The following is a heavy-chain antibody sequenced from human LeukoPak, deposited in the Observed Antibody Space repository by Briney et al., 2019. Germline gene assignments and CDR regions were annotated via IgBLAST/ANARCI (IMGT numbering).Heavy chain of an antibody. CDR2: INHSGST. CDR3: ARGWTAAH. V-gene: IGHV4-38-2*02. CDR1: GYNINKGYY. Sequence: SETLSLTCSVSGYNINKGYYWGWVRQPPGKGLEWIGEINHSGSTNYNPSLKSRVTISVDTSKNQFSLKLSSVTAADTAVYYCARGWTAAHWGQGTLVTVSS. D-gene: IGHD2-2*01. J-gene: IGHJ4*02.